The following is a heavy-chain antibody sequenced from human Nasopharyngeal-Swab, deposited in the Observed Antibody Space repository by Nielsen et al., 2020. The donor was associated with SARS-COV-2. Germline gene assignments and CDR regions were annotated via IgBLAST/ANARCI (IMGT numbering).Heavy chain of an antibody. CDR3: ARARGDYIRGYYYYYYGMDV. CDR1: GFTFSDYY. CDR2: ISSSSSYT. V-gene: IGHV3-11*06. J-gene: IGHJ6*02. Sequence: GESLKISCAASGFTFSDYYMSWIRQAPGKWLEWVSYISSSSSYTNYADSVKGRFTISRDNAKNSLYLQMNSLRAEDTAVYYCARARGDYIRGYYYYYYGMDVWGQGTTVTVSS. D-gene: IGHD4-17*01.